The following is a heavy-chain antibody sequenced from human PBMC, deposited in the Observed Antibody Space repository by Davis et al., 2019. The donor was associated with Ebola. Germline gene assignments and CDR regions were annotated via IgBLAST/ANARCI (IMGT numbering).Heavy chain of an antibody. CDR1: GGSFSGYY. J-gene: IGHJ4*02. Sequence: SETLSLTCAVYGGSFSGYYWSWIRQPPGKGLEWIGEINHSGSTNYNPSLKSRVTISVDTSKNQFSLKLSSVTAADTAVYYCASGITMIVVLWGQGTLVTVSS. D-gene: IGHD3-22*01. V-gene: IGHV4-34*01. CDR3: ASGITMIVVL. CDR2: INHSGST.